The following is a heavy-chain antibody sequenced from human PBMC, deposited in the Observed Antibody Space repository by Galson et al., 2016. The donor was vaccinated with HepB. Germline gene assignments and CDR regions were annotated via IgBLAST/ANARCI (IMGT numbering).Heavy chain of an antibody. CDR2: IDDGGART. J-gene: IGHJ4*02. Sequence: SLRLSCAASGFHFRTYAMTWVRQAPGKGLEWVSAIDDGGARTSYADSVKGRFTISRDNSKSMLFLQMKGLRAEDTAVYYCAKEKGLGWFGGGSDSWCQGTQVTVSS. D-gene: IGHD3-10*01. CDR3: AKEKGLGWFGGGSDS. CDR1: GFHFRTYA. V-gene: IGHV3-23*01.